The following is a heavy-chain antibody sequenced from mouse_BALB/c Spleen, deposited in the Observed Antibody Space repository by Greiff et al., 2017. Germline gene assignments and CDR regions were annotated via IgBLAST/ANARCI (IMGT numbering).Heavy chain of an antibody. CDR1: GFTFSDYY. J-gene: IGHJ2*01. Sequence: EVQVVESGGGLVKPGGSLKLSCAASGFTFSDYYMSWVRQTPEKRLEWVATISDGGSYTYYPDSVKGRFTISRDNAKNNLYLQMSSLKSEDTAMYYFARGATVPPSYFDYWGQGTTLTVSS. V-gene: IGHV5-4*02. D-gene: IGHD1-1*01. CDR2: ISDGGSYT. CDR3: ARGATVPPSYFDY.